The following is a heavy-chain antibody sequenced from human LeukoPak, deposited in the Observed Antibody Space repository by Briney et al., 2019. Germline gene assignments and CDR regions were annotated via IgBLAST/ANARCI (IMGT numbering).Heavy chain of an antibody. V-gene: IGHV3-53*01. CDR2: IYSDGSA. J-gene: IGHJ4*02. Sequence: GGSLRLSCAASGLIVSSHYMSWVRQAPGKGLEWVSVIYSDGSAYYADSVKGRFTISRDNSKNTLYLQVNTLRAEDTAVYYCATSVITTAPVYFDYWGQGTLVTVSS. D-gene: IGHD3-22*01. CDR3: ATSVITTAPVYFDY. CDR1: GLIVSSHY.